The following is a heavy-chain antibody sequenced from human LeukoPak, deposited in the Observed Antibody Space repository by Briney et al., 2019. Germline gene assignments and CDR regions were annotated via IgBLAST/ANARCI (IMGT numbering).Heavy chain of an antibody. V-gene: IGHV4-38-2*01. J-gene: IGHJ6*03. Sequence: KPSETLSLTCGVSGYPIKNAYYWVWIRQPPGKGLEWIGSLYHPDSTYYNPSLKSRVTMSVDTSRNQFSLRLSFVTAADTAVYYCARQYDSYFYYYLDLWGTGTTVTVSS. CDR3: ARQYDSYFYYYLDL. D-gene: IGHD2-2*01. CDR2: LYHPDST. CDR1: GYPIKNAYY.